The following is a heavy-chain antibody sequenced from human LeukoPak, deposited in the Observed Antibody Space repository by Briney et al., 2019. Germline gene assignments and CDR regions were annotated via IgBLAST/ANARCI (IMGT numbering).Heavy chain of an antibody. CDR2: INHSGST. J-gene: IGHJ4*02. V-gene: IGHV4-34*01. D-gene: IGHD6-13*01. CDR3: ARGESIAAAGIHFDY. Sequence: TSETLSLTCAVYGGSFSGYYWSWIRQPPGKGLEWIGEINHSGSTNYNPSLKSRVTISVDPSKNQFSLKLSSVTAADTAVYYCARGESIAAAGIHFDYWGQGTLVTVSS. CDR1: GGSFSGYY.